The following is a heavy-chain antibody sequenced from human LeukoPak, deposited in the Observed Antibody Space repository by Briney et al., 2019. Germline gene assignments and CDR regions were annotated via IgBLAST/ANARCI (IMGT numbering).Heavy chain of an antibody. CDR3: ARSRVPAAITGFQH. V-gene: IGHV1-46*03. J-gene: IGHJ1*01. Sequence: GASVEVSCKXSGYTFTSDYLHWVRQAPGHVIELLGLINPSGGSTSYAQKFQGRVTMTRDTSTSTVYMELSSLRSEDTAVYYCARSRVPAAITGFQHWGQGTLVTVSS. D-gene: IGHD2-2*02. CDR1: GYTFTSDY. CDR2: INPSGGST.